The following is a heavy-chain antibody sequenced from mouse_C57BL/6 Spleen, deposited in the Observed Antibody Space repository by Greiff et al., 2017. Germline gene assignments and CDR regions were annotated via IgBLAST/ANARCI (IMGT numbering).Heavy chain of an antibody. V-gene: IGHV1-50*01. CDR2: IDPSDSYT. Sequence: QVQLQQSGAELVKPGASVKLSCKASGYTFTSYWMQWVKQRPGQGLEWIGEIDPSDSYTNYNQKFKGKATLTVDTSSSTAYMQLSSLTSEDSAVYYCARGGSTMVTTWYFDVWGTGTTVTVSS. CDR3: ARGGSTMVTTWYFDV. J-gene: IGHJ1*03. CDR1: GYTFTSYW. D-gene: IGHD2-2*01.